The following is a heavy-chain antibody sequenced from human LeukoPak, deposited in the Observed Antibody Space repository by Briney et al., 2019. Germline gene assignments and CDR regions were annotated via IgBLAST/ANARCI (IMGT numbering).Heavy chain of an antibody. D-gene: IGHD3-16*01. CDR3: ARFSLKGDYVWGSP. CDR2: IYHSGST. V-gene: IGHV4-38-2*02. Sequence: PSETLSLTCTVSGYSISSGYYWGWIRQPPGKGLEWIGYIYHSGSTYYNPSLKSRVTISVDRSKNQFSLKLSSVTAADTAVYYCARFSLKGDYVWGSPFGQGTLVTVSS. CDR1: GYSISSGYY. J-gene: IGHJ5*02.